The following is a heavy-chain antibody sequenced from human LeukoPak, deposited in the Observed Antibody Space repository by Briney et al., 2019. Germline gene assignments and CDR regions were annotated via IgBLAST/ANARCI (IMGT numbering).Heavy chain of an antibody. D-gene: IGHD5-24*01. CDR2: IYYSGST. CDR3: ARARDGYNPEFVFDI. Sequence: SETLSLTCTVSGGSVSSGSYYWSWIRQPPGKGLEWIGYIYYSGSTNYNPSLKSRVTISVDTSKNQFSLKLSSVTAADTAVYYCARARDGYNPEFVFDIWGQGTMVTVSS. CDR1: GGSVSSGSYY. J-gene: IGHJ3*02. V-gene: IGHV4-61*01.